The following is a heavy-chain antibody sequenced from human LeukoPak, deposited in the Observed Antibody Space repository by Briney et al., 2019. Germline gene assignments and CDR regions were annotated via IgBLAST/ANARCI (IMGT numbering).Heavy chain of an antibody. J-gene: IGHJ6*03. CDR2: ISWDGGST. CDR3: AKDQPPYSGSYTPYYYMDV. CDR1: GFTFDDYT. Sequence: GGSLRLSCAASGFTFDDYTMHWVRQAPGKGLEWVSLISWDGGSTYYADSVKGRFTISRDNSKSSLYLQMNSLRTEDTALYYCAKDQPPYSGSYTPYYYMDVWGKGTTVTVSS. V-gene: IGHV3-43*01. D-gene: IGHD1-26*01.